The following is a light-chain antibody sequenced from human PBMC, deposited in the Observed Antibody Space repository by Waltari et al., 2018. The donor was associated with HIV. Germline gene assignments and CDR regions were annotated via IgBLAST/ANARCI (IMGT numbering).Light chain of an antibody. V-gene: IGKV1-27*01. CDR3: QRYHSAPLT. CDR1: QDIKNY. CDR2: AAS. J-gene: IGKJ4*01. Sequence: DIQMTQSPSSLSASVGDRVTITCRASQDIKNYVVLYQQISGKPPNPLIYAASTLQSCVPSRFSGSGFGTDFTLTISSLQPEDVATYYCQRYHSAPLTFGGGTKVEIK.